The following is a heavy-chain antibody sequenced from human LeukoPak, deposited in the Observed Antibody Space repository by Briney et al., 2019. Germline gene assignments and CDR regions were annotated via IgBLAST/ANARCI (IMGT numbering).Heavy chain of an antibody. V-gene: IGHV4-59*12. Sequence: SETLSLTCTVSGGSISSYYWSWIRQPPGKGLEWIGYIYYSGSTNYNPSLKSRVTISVDTSKNQFSLKLSSVTAADTAVYYCASSRKRTYYYDSSGGFDYWGQGTLVTVSS. J-gene: IGHJ4*02. CDR2: IYYSGST. D-gene: IGHD3-22*01. CDR1: GGSISSYY. CDR3: ASSRKRTYYYDSSGGFDY.